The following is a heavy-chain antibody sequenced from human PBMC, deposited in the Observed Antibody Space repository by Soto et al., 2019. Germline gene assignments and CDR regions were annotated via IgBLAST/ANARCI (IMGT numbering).Heavy chain of an antibody. V-gene: IGHV3-53*01. CDR1: GFSVSSNY. CDR2: HYSGGST. J-gene: IGHJ5*02. CDR3: ARHRHPRGTVGATSPLDP. Sequence: LRLSCAISGFSVSSNYQSWVRQAPGKGLEWVSVHYSGGSTYYADSVQGRFTISRDKSNNTLYLQMRRVRAEDTAVYFCARHRHPRGTVGATSPLDPWGQGTQVTVSS. D-gene: IGHD1-26*01.